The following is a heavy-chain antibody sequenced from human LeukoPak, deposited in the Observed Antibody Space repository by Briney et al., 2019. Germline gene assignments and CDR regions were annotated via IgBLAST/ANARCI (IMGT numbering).Heavy chain of an antibody. CDR1: GFTLSSYW. CDR2: IKPDGSET. V-gene: IGHV3-7*05. Sequence: GGSLRLSCAASGFTLSSYWMSWVRQAPGKGLEWVANIKPDGSETHYVDSVKGRFTISRDSAKNSLYLQMNSLRAEDTAVYYCARGGSHAYWGQGTLVTVSS. D-gene: IGHD3-10*01. J-gene: IGHJ4*02. CDR3: ARGGSHAY.